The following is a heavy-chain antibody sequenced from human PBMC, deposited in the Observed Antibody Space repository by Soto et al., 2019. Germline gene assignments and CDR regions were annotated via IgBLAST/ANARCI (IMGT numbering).Heavy chain of an antibody. V-gene: IGHV1-18*01. CDR1: GYTFSNYG. CDR2: ISLYSDGT. Sequence: ASVKVSCKTSGYTFSNYGITWVRQAPGQALEWLGWISLYSDGTNYAQKFQGRVSMTTDTSTTTAYMELRSLRSDDTAVYYCARVVPGAEAWFGPWGQGTLVTVSS. CDR3: ARVVPGAEAWFGP. D-gene: IGHD2-2*01. J-gene: IGHJ5*02.